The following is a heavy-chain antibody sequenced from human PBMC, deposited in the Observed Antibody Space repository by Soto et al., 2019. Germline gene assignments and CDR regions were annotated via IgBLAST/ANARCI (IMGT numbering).Heavy chain of an antibody. Sequence: GASVKVSCKASGYRFTGYDLHWVRQAPGQGPEWMGWINLNSGGTNYAQKFQGRVTMTRDTSISTAYMELSRLRSDDTAVYYCVSPANYYDSSGYPLDAFDIWGQGTMVTVSS. CDR1: GYRFTGYD. D-gene: IGHD3-22*01. CDR2: INLNSGGT. CDR3: VSPANYYDSSGYPLDAFDI. J-gene: IGHJ3*02. V-gene: IGHV1-2*02.